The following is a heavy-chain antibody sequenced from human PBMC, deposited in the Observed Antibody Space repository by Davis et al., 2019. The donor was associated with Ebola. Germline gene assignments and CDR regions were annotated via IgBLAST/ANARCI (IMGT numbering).Heavy chain of an antibody. CDR2: LNHSGST. D-gene: IGHD3-10*01. Sequence: SQTPSLTRAVSGGSFSGYFWSWIRQPTGKGMEWLGQLNHSGSTNYNPSFKSRVTISVDTSKNQFSLKLSSVTAADTAVYYCARILGVRGVISWANWFDPWGQGTLVTVSS. V-gene: IGHV4-34*01. CDR3: ARILGVRGVISWANWFDP. J-gene: IGHJ5*02. CDR1: GGSFSGYF.